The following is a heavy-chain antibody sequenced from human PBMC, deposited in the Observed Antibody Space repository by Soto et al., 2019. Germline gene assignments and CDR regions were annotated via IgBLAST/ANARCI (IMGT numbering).Heavy chain of an antibody. CDR2: IIPFSDIF. Sequence: QVQLVQSGAEVKKPGSSVKVSCKASGGTFGIYAITWVRQAPGQGLEWMGGIIPFSDIFNYTQKFQGRATITADESTSTAYVALSSLRSEDTAVYYCARSLYSSSWFHSGDSYYYYGMDVWGQGTTVTVSS. V-gene: IGHV1-69*12. CDR1: GGTFGIYA. CDR3: ARSLYSSSWFHSGDSYYYYGMDV. D-gene: IGHD6-13*01. J-gene: IGHJ6*02.